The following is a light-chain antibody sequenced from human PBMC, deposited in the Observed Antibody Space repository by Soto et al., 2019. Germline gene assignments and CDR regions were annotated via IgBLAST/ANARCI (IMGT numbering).Light chain of an antibody. Sequence: QSVLTQPASVSGSPGQSITISCTGTSSDVGGHNYVSWYQQHPGKAPKLMIYDVGNRPSGVSNRFSGSKSGNTASLTISGLQAEDEADYYCSSYTSSSTLVFGTGTKVTVL. J-gene: IGLJ1*01. CDR2: DVG. V-gene: IGLV2-14*01. CDR3: SSYTSSSTLV. CDR1: SSDVGGHNY.